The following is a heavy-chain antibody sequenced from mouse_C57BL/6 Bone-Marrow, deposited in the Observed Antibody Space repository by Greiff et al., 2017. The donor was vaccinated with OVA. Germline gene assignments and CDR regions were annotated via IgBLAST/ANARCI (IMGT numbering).Heavy chain of an antibody. Sequence: VQLQQPGAELVMPGASVKLSCKASGYTFTSYWLPWVKPRPGPGLEWIGEIDPSDSYTNYNQKFQGKSTLTVDKSSSTAYMQLSSLTSEDSAVYYCARDYYGSSSYYFDYWGQGTTLTVSS. J-gene: IGHJ2*01. CDR1: GYTFTSYW. CDR3: ARDYYGSSSYYFDY. V-gene: IGHV1-69*01. CDR2: IDPSDSYT. D-gene: IGHD1-1*01.